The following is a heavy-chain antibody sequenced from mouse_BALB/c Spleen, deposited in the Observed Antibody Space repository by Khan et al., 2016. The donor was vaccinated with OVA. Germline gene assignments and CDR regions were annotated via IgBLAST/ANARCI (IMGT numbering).Heavy chain of an antibody. CDR1: GYSITSNYA. CDR3: ARGNDYGYYFDY. Sequence: EVQLQESGPGLVKPSQSLSLTCTVTGYSITSNYAWNWIRQFPGNKLVWMGYISYSDSTSYNPSLKSRISITRDTSQNQFFLQLNSVTTEDTATYYCARGNDYGYYFDYWGQGTTLTVSS. D-gene: IGHD1-1*01. V-gene: IGHV3-2*02. J-gene: IGHJ2*01. CDR2: ISYSDST.